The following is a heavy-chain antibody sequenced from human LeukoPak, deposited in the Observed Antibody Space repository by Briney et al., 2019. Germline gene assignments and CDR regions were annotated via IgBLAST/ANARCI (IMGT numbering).Heavy chain of an antibody. CDR2: LSDAGRVT. Sequence: PGGSLRLSCAASGFTFTSHAVHWVRQAPGKGLEGVAVLSDAGRVTLYSDSVKGRFTVSRDNPNNTLFLQMNSLRAEDSAVYYCARDIRAYIQSDGYFDYWGRGTLVTVSS. CDR3: ARDIRAYIQSDGYFDY. D-gene: IGHD4-11*01. V-gene: IGHV3-30*04. J-gene: IGHJ4*02. CDR1: GFTFTSHA.